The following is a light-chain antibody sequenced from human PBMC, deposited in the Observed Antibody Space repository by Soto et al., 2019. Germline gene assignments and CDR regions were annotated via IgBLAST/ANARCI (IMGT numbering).Light chain of an antibody. V-gene: IGKV1-33*01. J-gene: IGKJ2*01. CDR3: QQYDNLPPRT. Sequence: DIPMTQSPSSLSASVGDRVTITCQASQDISNYLNWYQQKPGKAPKLLIYDASNLETGVPSRFSGSGSGTDFTFTISSLQPEDIATYYCQQYDNLPPRTFGQGTKLEIK. CDR2: DAS. CDR1: QDISNY.